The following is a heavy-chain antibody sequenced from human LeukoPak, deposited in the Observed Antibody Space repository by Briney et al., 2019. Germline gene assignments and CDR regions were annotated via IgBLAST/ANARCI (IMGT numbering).Heavy chain of an antibody. D-gene: IGHD2-2*01. Sequence: SETLSLTCTVSGGSISSGGYYWTWIRQHPGKGLEWIGYLYYSGSTSYNPSLKSRVTISVDTSKNQFSLKLSSVTAADTAVYYCARRPNYCSGTSCYFDYWGQGTLVTVSS. CDR2: LYYSGST. V-gene: IGHV4-31*03. CDR3: ARRPNYCSGTSCYFDY. CDR1: GGSISSGGYY. J-gene: IGHJ4*02.